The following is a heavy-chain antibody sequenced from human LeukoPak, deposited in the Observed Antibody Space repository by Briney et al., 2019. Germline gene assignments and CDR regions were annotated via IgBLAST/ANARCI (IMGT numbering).Heavy chain of an antibody. CDR3: ARPPDQDGEHLQH. V-gene: IGHV1-2*02. D-gene: IGHD1-14*01. CDR1: GYTFTGYY. J-gene: IGHJ1*01. Sequence: ASVKVSCKASGYTFTGYYMHWVRQAPGQGLEWMGWINPDSGATDYAQNFQGRVTMTRDTSISTAYMELSRLRADDTAVYYCARPPDQDGEHLQHWGQGTLVTVSS. CDR2: INPDSGAT.